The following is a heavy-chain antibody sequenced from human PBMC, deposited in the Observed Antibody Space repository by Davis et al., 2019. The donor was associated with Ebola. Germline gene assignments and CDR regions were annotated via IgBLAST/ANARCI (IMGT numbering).Heavy chain of an antibody. CDR1: GGSISSSSYY. V-gene: IGHV4-39*07. Sequence: MPSETLSLTCTVSGGSISSSSYYWGWIRQPPGKGLEWIGTIYFSGSTYYNPSLKSRVTISVDTSKNQFSLKLSSVTAADTAVYYCAGGVVTPEDYDYWGQGTLVTVSS. J-gene: IGHJ4*02. CDR2: IYFSGST. CDR3: AGGVVTPEDYDY. D-gene: IGHD4-23*01.